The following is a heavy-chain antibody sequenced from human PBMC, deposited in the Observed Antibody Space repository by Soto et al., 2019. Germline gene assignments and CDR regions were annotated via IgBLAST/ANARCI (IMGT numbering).Heavy chain of an antibody. D-gene: IGHD3-10*01. CDR3: ARAPPWITMVRGVSYVDV. Sequence: PPEPLSPTCTVPVGSISSYYWSWIRPPPRKGLEWIGYIYYSGSTNYNPSPKSRVTISVDTPKNQFSLKLSSVTAADTAVYYCARAPPWITMVRGVSYVDVWGKGTTVTVSS. V-gene: IGHV4-59*01. CDR2: IYYSGST. CDR1: VGSISSYY. J-gene: IGHJ6*03.